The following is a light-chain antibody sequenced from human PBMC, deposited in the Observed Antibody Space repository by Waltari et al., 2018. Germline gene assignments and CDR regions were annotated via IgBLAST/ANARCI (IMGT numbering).Light chain of an antibody. V-gene: IGKV1-33*01. CDR2: DAS. Sequence: DIQMTQSPSSLSASVGDRVTITCQASQDSSNYLNWYQQKPGKVPKLLIYDASNLETGVPSRFSGSGSGTDFTFTISILQPEDIAVYYCQQYDNLSFFGLGTKVDIK. CDR3: QQYDNLSF. J-gene: IGKJ3*01. CDR1: QDSSNY.